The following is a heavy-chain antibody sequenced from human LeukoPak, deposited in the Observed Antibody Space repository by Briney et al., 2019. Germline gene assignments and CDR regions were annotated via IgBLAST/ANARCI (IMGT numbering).Heavy chain of an antibody. V-gene: IGHV3-48*01. J-gene: IGHJ3*02. CDR1: GFTFSSYS. CDR3: ARLGGSDAFDI. CDR2: ISSSSSTI. D-gene: IGHD3-16*01. Sequence: GGSLRLSCAASGFTFSSYSMNWVRQAPGKGLEWVSYISSSSSTIYHADSVKGRFTISRDNAKNSLYLQMNSLRAEDTAVYYCARLGGSDAFDIWGQGTMVTVSS.